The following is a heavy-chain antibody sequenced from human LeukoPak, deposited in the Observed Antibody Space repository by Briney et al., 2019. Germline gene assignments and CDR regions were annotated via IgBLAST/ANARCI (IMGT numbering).Heavy chain of an antibody. Sequence: PGGSLRLSCAASGFTFSSYDMSWVRQAPGKGLEWVAIIWFDGSHEDYVDSVRGRFTISRDNSRNTMYLQMNSLRVEDTALYFCAKEVAFGAGAYDVWGQGTRVTVSS. CDR2: IWFDGSHE. CDR1: GFTFSSYD. V-gene: IGHV3-33*06. CDR3: AKEVAFGAGAYDV. J-gene: IGHJ3*01. D-gene: IGHD3-10*01.